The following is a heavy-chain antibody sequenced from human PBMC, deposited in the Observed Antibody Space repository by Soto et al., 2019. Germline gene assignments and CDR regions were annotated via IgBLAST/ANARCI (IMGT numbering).Heavy chain of an antibody. J-gene: IGHJ4*02. Sequence: QVQLVESGGGVVQPGRSLRLSCAASGFTFSSYSMHWVRQAPGKGLEWVAVISSDESNKYSADFVKGRFTISRDNSKNPLYLQMNSLSADDTAMYYCACGYWLDYWGQGTLVTVSS. D-gene: IGHD3-22*01. CDR2: ISSDESNK. CDR1: GFTFSSYS. V-gene: IGHV3-30*03. CDR3: ACGYWLDY.